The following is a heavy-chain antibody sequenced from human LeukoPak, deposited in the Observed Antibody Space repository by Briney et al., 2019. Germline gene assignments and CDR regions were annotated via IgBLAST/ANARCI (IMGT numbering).Heavy chain of an antibody. Sequence: PGGSLRLSCAASGFTFSSYGMHWVRQAPGKGLVWVAVISYDGSNKYYADSVKGRFTFSRDISKNTLYLYLQMNSLRAEDTAVYYCAREGYYATIDYWGQGTLVTVSS. V-gene: IGHV3-33*01. J-gene: IGHJ4*02. CDR1: GFTFSSYG. D-gene: IGHD3-10*01. CDR2: ISYDGSNK. CDR3: AREGYYATIDY.